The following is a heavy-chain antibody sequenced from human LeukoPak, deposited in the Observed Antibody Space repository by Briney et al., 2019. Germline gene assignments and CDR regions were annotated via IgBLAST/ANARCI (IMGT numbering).Heavy chain of an antibody. V-gene: IGHV3-7*01. D-gene: IGHD3-22*01. CDR3: ASLSGFYKSY. CDR2: IKRDGSER. J-gene: IGHJ4*02. Sequence: GGSLRLSCVASGLTFSSYWMHWVRHVPGKGLECVASIKRDGSERYYVDSVKGRFTISRDNTKNSLYLHMSDLRPEDTALYYCASLSGFYKSYWGQGTLVTVSS. CDR1: GLTFSSYW.